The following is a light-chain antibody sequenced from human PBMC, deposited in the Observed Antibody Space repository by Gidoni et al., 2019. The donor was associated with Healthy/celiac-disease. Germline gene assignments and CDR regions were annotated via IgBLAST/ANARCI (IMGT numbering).Light chain of an antibody. Sequence: QTVVTQEPSFSVSPGGTVTLTCGFSSGSVSTSYYPSLYQQTPGPAPRTLIYSTNTRSSGVPDRFSGSILGNKAALTITGAQADDESDYYCVLYMGSGIWVFGGGTKLTVL. CDR2: STN. V-gene: IGLV8-61*01. CDR3: VLYMGSGIWV. J-gene: IGLJ3*02. CDR1: SGSVSTSYY.